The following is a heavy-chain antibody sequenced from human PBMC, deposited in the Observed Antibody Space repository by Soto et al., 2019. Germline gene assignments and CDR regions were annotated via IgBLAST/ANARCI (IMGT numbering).Heavy chain of an antibody. CDR3: ARPKTIGAAAGKGWFDP. CDR2: IYYSGST. V-gene: IGHV4-61*01. D-gene: IGHD6-13*01. Sequence: SETLSLTCTVSGGPVSSGSYYWSWIRQPPGKGLEWIGYIYYSGSTNYSPSLKGRLTISVDPSKNQFSLKLTSVTAADTAMYYCARPKTIGAAAGKGWFDPWGQGTLVTVSS. J-gene: IGHJ5*02. CDR1: GGPVSSGSYY.